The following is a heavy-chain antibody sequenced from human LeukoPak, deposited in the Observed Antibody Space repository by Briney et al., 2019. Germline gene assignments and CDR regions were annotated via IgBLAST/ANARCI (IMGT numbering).Heavy chain of an antibody. CDR2: IYYSGST. J-gene: IGHJ4*02. D-gene: IGHD5-12*01. CDR3: ARGLSGYDSDY. Sequence: SETLSLTCTVSGGSISSYYWSWIRQPPGKGLEWIGYIYYSGSTNYNPSLKSRVTISVDTSKNQFSLKLSSVTAADTAVYYCARGLSGYDSDYWGQGTLVTVSS. V-gene: IGHV4-59*01. CDR1: GGSISSYY.